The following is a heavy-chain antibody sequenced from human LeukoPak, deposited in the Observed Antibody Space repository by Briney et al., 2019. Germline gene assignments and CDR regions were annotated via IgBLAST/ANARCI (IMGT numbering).Heavy chain of an antibody. V-gene: IGHV3-33*01. CDR2: IWYNGSNK. Sequence: PGGSLILSCAASGFTFSSFGMHWVRQAPGKGLEWVADIWYNGSNKYYAESVKGRFTISRDNSKNTLYLQMNSLRAEDTAVYYCSRGGYGDYNNWFDPWGQGTLVIVSS. CDR1: GFTFSSFG. D-gene: IGHD4-17*01. CDR3: SRGGYGDYNNWFDP. J-gene: IGHJ5*02.